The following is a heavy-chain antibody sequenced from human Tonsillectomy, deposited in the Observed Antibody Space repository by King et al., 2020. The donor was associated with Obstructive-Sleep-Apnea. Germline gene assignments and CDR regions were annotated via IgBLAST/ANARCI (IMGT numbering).Heavy chain of an antibody. CDR2: ISWDGGST. D-gene: IGHD4/OR15-4a*01. CDR1: GFTFDDYT. V-gene: IGHV3-43*01. Sequence: VQLVESGGVVVQPGGSLRLSCAASGFTFDDYTMHWVRQAPGKGLEWVSLISWDGGSTYYADSVKGRFTISRDNSKNSLYLQMNSLRTEDTALYYCAKDILTNYYGMDVWGQGTTVTVSS. CDR3: AKDILTNYYGMDV. J-gene: IGHJ6*02.